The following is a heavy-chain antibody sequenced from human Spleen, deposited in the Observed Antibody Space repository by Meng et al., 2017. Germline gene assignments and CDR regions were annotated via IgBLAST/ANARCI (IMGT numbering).Heavy chain of an antibody. CDR2: IIPMFGTT. D-gene: IGHD3-10*01. Sequence: SVKVSCKASGYTFTSYAISWVRQAPGQGLEWMGGIIPMFGTTNYAQNFQGRVTITADKSTSTAYMELSSLRSEDTALYYCARENVNPNYYGSGNYYYHAMDVWGEGTAVTVSS. CDR3: ARENVNPNYYGSGNYYYHAMDV. J-gene: IGHJ6*04. CDR1: GYTFTSYA. V-gene: IGHV1-69*06.